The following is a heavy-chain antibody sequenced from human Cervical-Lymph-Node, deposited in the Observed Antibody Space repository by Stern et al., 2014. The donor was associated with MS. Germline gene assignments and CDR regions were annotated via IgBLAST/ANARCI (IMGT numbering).Heavy chain of an antibody. CDR2: IIPILDIP. CDR3: ARDPGGHHGGDDYNYYYGMDV. J-gene: IGHJ6*02. D-gene: IGHD2-21*02. V-gene: IGHV1-69*09. Sequence: QLVQSGAEVKKPGSSVKVSCKASGGTIGSYTITWVRQAPGQGLEWMGRIIPILDIPNYAQKFQGRVTFTADTSTNTAYMELSSLRSEDTAVYYCARDPGGHHGGDDYNYYYGMDVWGQGTTVTVSS. CDR1: GGTIGSYT.